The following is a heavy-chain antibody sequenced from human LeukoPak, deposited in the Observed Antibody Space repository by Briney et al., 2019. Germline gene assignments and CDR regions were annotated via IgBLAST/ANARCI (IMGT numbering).Heavy chain of an antibody. CDR1: GGTFSSYA. D-gene: IGHD1-26*01. CDR2: IIPIFGTA. J-gene: IGHJ4*02. Sequence: ASVKVSCKASGGTFSSYAISWVRQAPGLGLEWMGRIIPIFGTANYAQKFQGRVTITTDESTSTAYMELSSLRSEDTAVYYCARDLSKVGSPFDYWGQGTLVTVSS. CDR3: ARDLSKVGSPFDY. V-gene: IGHV1-69*05.